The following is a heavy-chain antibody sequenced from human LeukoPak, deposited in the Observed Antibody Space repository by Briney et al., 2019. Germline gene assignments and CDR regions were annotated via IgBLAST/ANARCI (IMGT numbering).Heavy chain of an antibody. D-gene: IGHD1-26*01. CDR2: ISSSGSTI. V-gene: IGHV3-48*03. J-gene: IGHJ4*02. Sequence: GGSLRLSCAASGSTFSSYEMNWVRQAPGKGLEWGSYISSSGSTIYYADSVKGRFTISRDNAKNSLYLQMNSLRAEDTAVYYCARATRGVGSNFDYWGQGTLVTVSS. CDR3: ARATRGVGSNFDY. CDR1: GSTFSSYE.